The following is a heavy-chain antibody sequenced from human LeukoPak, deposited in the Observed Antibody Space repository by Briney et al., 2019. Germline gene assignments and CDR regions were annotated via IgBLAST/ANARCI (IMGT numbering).Heavy chain of an antibody. Sequence: GASVQVSCKASGYTFTDYYMHWVRQAPGQGFEWMGWINPNSGGTNYAQKFQGRVTMTRDTSISTAYMELSRLRSDDTAVYYCARDYSNTWGNWFDPWGQGTLVTVSS. CDR1: GYTFTDYY. J-gene: IGHJ5*02. V-gene: IGHV1-2*02. D-gene: IGHD6-13*01. CDR2: INPNSGGT. CDR3: ARDYSNTWGNWFDP.